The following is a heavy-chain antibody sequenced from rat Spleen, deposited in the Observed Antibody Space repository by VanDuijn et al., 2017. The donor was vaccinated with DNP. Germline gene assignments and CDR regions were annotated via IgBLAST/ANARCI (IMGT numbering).Heavy chain of an antibody. CDR1: GFPLANYD. J-gene: IGHJ2*01. D-gene: IGHD1-7*01. CDR2: MWSNGET. CDR3: ARGDYSY. V-gene: IGHV2-32*01. Sequence: QVRLKESGPDLVQPSQTLSLTCSVSGFPLANYDVHWVRQPPGKGLEWMGVMWSNGETSYNSVLKSRLSISRDTSKSQVFLKMNGLQTEDTATYYCARGDYSYWGQGVMVTVSS.